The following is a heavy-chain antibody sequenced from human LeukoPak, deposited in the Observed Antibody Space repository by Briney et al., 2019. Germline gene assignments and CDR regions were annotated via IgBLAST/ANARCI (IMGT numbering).Heavy chain of an antibody. CDR2: ISGSGGST. J-gene: IGHJ6*03. D-gene: IGHD5-18*01. Sequence: GRSLRLSCAASGFTFSSYAMSWVRQAPGKGLEWVSAISGSGGSTYYADSVKGRFTISRDNSKNTLYLQMNSLRAEDTAVYYCAKHRYSYGADYYYYYMDVWGKGTTVTVSS. CDR1: GFTFSSYA. CDR3: AKHRYSYGADYYYYYMDV. V-gene: IGHV3-23*01.